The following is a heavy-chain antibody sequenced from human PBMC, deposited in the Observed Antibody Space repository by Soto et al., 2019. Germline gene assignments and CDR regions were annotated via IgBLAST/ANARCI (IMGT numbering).Heavy chain of an antibody. J-gene: IGHJ4*02. CDR2: VYYTGST. D-gene: IGHD6-19*01. Sequence: PSETLSLTCSVSGGSISGSYWSWIRQSPGKGLEWPGYVYYTGSTNYSPSLRSRVSISVDTSKNEFSLRLSSVTAADTAVYFCARSVAVPGAHIDYWGQGTLVT. CDR3: ARSVAVPGAHIDY. V-gene: IGHV4-59*01. CDR1: GGSISGSY.